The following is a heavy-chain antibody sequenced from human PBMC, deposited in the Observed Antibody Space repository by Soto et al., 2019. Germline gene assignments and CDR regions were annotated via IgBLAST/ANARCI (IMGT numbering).Heavy chain of an antibody. CDR2: IFSNDEK. V-gene: IGHV2-26*01. D-gene: IGHD3-9*01. J-gene: IGHJ4*02. CDR3: ARINYILTGFDY. Sequence: VTLKESGPVLVKPTETLTLTCTVSGFSLSNARLGVRWSRQPPGKALEWLAHIFSNDEKSYITSLKSRFTISKYTPKRHVVLTMTNLAPVDTATYYCARINYILTGFDYWGQGTLVTVAS. CDR1: GFSLSNARLG.